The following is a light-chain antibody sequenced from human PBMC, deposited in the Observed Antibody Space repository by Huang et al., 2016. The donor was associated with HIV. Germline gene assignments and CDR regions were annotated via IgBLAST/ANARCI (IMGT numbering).Light chain of an antibody. V-gene: IGKV3-11*01. CDR1: QSVSSY. J-gene: IGKJ4*01. Sequence: IVLTQSPATVSLSPGERATLSCKASQSVSSYLAWYQQISGQAPRRLIYDATSRAPGIPARFSGSGPGTDFTLTISNLGPEELAIYFCKQRYDWPLTFGGGTKVEI. CDR2: DAT. CDR3: KQRYDWPLT.